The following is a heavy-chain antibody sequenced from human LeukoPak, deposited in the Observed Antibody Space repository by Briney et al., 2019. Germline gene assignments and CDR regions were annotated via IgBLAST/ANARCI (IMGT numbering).Heavy chain of an antibody. CDR2: INSDGSST. CDR1: GFTFSSYW. CDR3: ARYDQLPPYYYYMDV. V-gene: IGHV3-74*01. J-gene: IGHJ6*03. Sequence: GGSLRLSCAASGFTFSSYWMHWVRQAPGKGLVWVSRINSDGSSTSYADPVKGRFTISRDNAKNTLYLQMNSLRAEDTAVYYCARYDQLPPYYYYMDVWGKGTTVTVSS. D-gene: IGHD2-2*01.